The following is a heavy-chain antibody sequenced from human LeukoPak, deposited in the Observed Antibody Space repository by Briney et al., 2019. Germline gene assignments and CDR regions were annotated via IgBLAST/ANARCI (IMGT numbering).Heavy chain of an antibody. Sequence: SVKVSCKASGYTFTSYGISWVRQAPGQGLEWMGGIIPIFGTANYAQKFQGRVTITADESTSTAYMELGSLRSEDTAVYYCARGVRSSSWYSFDYWGQGTLVTVSS. CDR2: IIPIFGTA. J-gene: IGHJ4*02. D-gene: IGHD6-13*01. CDR3: ARGVRSSSWYSFDY. CDR1: GYTFTSYG. V-gene: IGHV1-69*13.